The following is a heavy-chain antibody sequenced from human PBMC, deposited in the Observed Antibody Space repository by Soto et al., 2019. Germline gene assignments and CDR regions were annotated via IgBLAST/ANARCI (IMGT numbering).Heavy chain of an antibody. CDR3: AREKRNYDALDY. J-gene: IGHJ4*02. CDR2: ISADNHNT. CDR1: GYTFTSYV. D-gene: IGHD3-22*01. Sequence: ASVKVSCKTSGYTFTSYVISWVRQAPGQGLEWMGWISADNHNTNVAQNFQGRVTMTTDTSTTTVFLELSNLRSDDTSVYYCAREKRNYDALDYWGQGTLVTVYS. V-gene: IGHV1-18*01.